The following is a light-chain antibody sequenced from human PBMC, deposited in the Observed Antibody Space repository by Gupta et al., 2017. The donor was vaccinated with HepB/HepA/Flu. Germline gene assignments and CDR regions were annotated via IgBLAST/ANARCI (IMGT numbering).Light chain of an antibody. V-gene: IGLV2-8*01. Sequence: QSALTQPPSASGSPGQSVTISCTGTSTDVGTFDYVSWYQQHPGTAPNLIFYGVNKRPSGVPDRFSGSKSDNTASLTVSGLQAEDEADYYCSSYAGSNTYVFGTGTKLTVL. J-gene: IGLJ1*01. CDR3: SSYAGSNTYV. CDR1: STDVGTFDY. CDR2: GVN.